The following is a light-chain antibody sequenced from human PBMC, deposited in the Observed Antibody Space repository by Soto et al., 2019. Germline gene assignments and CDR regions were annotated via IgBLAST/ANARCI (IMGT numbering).Light chain of an antibody. V-gene: IGKV1-39*01. J-gene: IGKJ1*01. Sequence: DIQMTHSLSNLSASVGARFTITPRASQSISNYLNWYQKKPGKAPKLLIYAASSLQSGVPSRFSGSGSGTDFTLTISSLQPEDFATFYCQQSYSAPRTFGQGTKVDIK. CDR3: QQSYSAPRT. CDR2: AAS. CDR1: QSISNY.